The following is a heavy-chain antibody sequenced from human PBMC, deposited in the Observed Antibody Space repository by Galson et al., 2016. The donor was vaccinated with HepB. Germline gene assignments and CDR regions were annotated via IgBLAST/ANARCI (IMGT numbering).Heavy chain of an antibody. D-gene: IGHD2-15*01. CDR2: IHPGDSDT. CDR3: ARLPRGVVVVASYFDY. J-gene: IGHJ4*02. V-gene: IGHV5-51*01. CDR1: GYSFTSYW. Sequence: QSGAEVKKPGESLKISCKDSGYSFTSYWIGWVRQMPGKGLEWMGIIHPGDSDTRYSLSFQGQVTLSADKSISTAYLQWSSLKASDTAMYYCARLPRGVVVVASYFDYWGQGTLVTVSS.